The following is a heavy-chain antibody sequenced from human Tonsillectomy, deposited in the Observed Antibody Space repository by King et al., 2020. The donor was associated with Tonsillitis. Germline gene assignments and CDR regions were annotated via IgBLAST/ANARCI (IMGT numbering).Heavy chain of an antibody. CDR2: ISKTGSST. V-gene: IGHV3-11*01. D-gene: IGHD2-15*01. CDR3: AAGVALDY. J-gene: IGHJ4*02. CDR1: GFIFSDYY. Sequence: VQLVESGGGLVKPGGSLRLSCAASGFIFSDYYMTWIRQAPGKGREWVSHISKTGSSTYYADSVRGRFTISRDNAKNSLYLQMNSLRADDTAVYYCAAGVALDYWGQGTLVSVSS.